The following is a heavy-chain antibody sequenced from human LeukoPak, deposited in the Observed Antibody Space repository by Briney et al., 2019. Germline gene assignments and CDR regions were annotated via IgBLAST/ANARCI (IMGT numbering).Heavy chain of an antibody. Sequence: GGSLRLSCAASGFSFTNYAMSWVRQAPGRGLEWVSGISWDSKSIIYADSMKGRFTISRENAKNSLYLQMNSLRAEDTALYYCAKAVAAPGAFDIWGRGTVVTVSS. CDR3: AKAVAAPGAFDI. J-gene: IGHJ3*02. CDR2: ISWDSKSI. CDR1: GFSFTNYA. V-gene: IGHV3-9*01. D-gene: IGHD6-19*01.